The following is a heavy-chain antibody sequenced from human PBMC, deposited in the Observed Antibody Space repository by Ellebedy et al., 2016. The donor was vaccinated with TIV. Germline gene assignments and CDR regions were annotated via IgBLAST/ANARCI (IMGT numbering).Heavy chain of an antibody. D-gene: IGHD5-24*01. V-gene: IGHV3-30-3*01. CDR1: GFTFSSYA. CDR2: ISYDGSNK. J-gene: IGHJ6*02. CDR3: TRDLRDYGMDV. Sequence: GESLKISXAASGFTFSSYAMHWVRQAPGKGLEWVAVISYDGSNKYYADSVKGRSTISRDNAKNSLYLQMNSLRAEDTAVYYCTRDLRDYGMDVWGQGTTVTVSS.